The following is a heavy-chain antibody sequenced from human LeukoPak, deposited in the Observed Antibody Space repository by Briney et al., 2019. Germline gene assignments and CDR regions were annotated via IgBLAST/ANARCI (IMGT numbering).Heavy chain of an antibody. J-gene: IGHJ4*02. CDR1: GFTFSSYD. V-gene: IGHV3-13*01. D-gene: IGHD5-18*01. Sequence: GGSLRLSCAASGFTFSSYDMHWVRQATGKGLEWVSAIGTAGDTYYPGSVKGRFTISRENAKNSLYLQMNSLRAEDTAVYYCARDLGGAYSREFDYWGQGNLVTVSS. CDR2: IGTAGDT. CDR3: ARDLGGAYSREFDY.